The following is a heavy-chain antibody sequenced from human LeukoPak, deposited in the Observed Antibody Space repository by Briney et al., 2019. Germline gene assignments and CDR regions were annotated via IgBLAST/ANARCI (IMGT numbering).Heavy chain of an antibody. V-gene: IGHV3-7*03. CDR1: GGSISSYY. J-gene: IGHJ4*02. CDR3: ARARSVGYGGY. CDR2: IKQDGSEK. Sequence: ETLSLTCTVSGGSISSYYWSWVRQAPGKGLEWVANIKQDGSEKYYVDSVKGRFTISRDNAKNSLYLQMNSLRAEDTAVYYCARARSVGYGGYWGQGTLVTVSS. D-gene: IGHD5-12*01.